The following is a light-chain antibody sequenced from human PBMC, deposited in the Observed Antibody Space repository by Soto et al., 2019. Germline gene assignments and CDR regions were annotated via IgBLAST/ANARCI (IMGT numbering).Light chain of an antibody. J-gene: IGKJ5*01. CDR1: QGISSA. Sequence: IPLTQSPSSLSASVGDRVTITCRASQGISSALAWYQQNPGKAPKLLIYDASTLESGVPSRFSGSGSGTDFTLTISSLQPEDFATYYCQQFNSYPITFGQGTRLEIK. V-gene: IGKV1-13*02. CDR2: DAS. CDR3: QQFNSYPIT.